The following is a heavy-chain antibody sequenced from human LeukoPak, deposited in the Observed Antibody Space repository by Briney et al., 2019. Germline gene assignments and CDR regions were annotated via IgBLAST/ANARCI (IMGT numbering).Heavy chain of an antibody. Sequence: QAGGPLRLSCTASGLTFGDYAVTWVRQGPGKGLEWVASFTGRHYGGTTEYAASVRGRFTISIDDSKTIAYLHMNRLTIEDTATYYCHRWTTVTTFDNWGQGTLVIVSS. V-gene: IGHV3-49*04. CDR1: GLTFGDYA. CDR3: HRWTTVTTFDN. J-gene: IGHJ4*02. CDR2: FTGRHYGGTT. D-gene: IGHD4-17*01.